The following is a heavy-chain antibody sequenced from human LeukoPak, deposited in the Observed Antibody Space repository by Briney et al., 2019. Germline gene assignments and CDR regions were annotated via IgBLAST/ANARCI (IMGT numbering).Heavy chain of an antibody. D-gene: IGHD4-17*01. V-gene: IGHV3-7*01. Sequence: GGSLRLSCAASGFTFSSYWMSWVRQAPGKGLEWVANIKQDGSEKYYADSVKGRFTISRDNAKNSLYLQMNSLRAEDTAVYYCARDDTVTTRVGFIDWGQGTLVTVSS. CDR3: ARDDTVTTRVGFID. CDR2: IKQDGSEK. J-gene: IGHJ4*02. CDR1: GFTFSSYW.